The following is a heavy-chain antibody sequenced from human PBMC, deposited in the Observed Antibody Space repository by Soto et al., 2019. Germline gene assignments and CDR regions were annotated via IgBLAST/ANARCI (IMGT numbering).Heavy chain of an antibody. J-gene: IGHJ4*02. CDR3: AGAVSDFDVRCYRTSYFDQ. Sequence: QVQLDESGPGLVQPSQTLSLSCTVSGASVSTGVYYWTWIRQHPGRGLEWIGYIDNSGSTNYNPSLTGRVDISVDTSINQFSLNLHTLTAADTAFYYCAGAVSDFDVRCYRTSYFDQWGQGLLVTVSS. CDR2: IDNSGST. V-gene: IGHV4-31*03. CDR1: GASVSTGVYY. D-gene: IGHD3-10*02.